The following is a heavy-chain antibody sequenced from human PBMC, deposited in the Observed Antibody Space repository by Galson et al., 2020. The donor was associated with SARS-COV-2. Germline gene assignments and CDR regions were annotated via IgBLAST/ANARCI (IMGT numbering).Heavy chain of an antibody. CDR3: ARNRHTGYDYHIDV. CDR1: GGSLNIAPYY. J-gene: IGHJ6*03. D-gene: IGHD3-16*02. Sequence: SETLSLTCTVSGGSLNIAPYYWSWIRQHPGKGLEWIGHVFYDGTAYYNPSLKSRLTISVDTSKNHFSLELSSVTAADTAVYYCARNRHTGYDYHIDVWGKGTTVTVS. V-gene: IGHV4-31*03. CDR2: VFYDGTA.